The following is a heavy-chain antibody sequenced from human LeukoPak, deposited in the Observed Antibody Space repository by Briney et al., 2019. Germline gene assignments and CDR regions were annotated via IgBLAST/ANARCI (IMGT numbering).Heavy chain of an antibody. CDR3: VGDQPGDEADAFDI. V-gene: IGHV4-39*07. CDR2: LYYNRDT. Sequence: PSETLSLTCTVSGDSIISTTSYWGWIRQLPGGGLECIGTLYYNRDTRYSPSLKSRVTISLDPSSNQLSLHLSSVTAADTAVYYCVGDQPGDEADAFDIWGQGTMVTVSS. CDR1: GDSIISTTSY. J-gene: IGHJ3*02. D-gene: IGHD5-24*01.